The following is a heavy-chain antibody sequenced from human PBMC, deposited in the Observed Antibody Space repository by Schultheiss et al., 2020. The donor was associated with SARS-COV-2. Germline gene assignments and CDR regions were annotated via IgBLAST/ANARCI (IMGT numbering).Heavy chain of an antibody. V-gene: IGHV3-30-3*01. CDR2: ISYDGSNK. CDR3: ARDSSSWYPHYYGMDV. J-gene: IGHJ6*02. D-gene: IGHD6-13*01. Sequence: GGSLRLSCAASGFTFNNAWMSWVRQAPGKGLEWVAVISYDGSNKYYADSVKGRFTISRDNSKNTLYLQMNSLRAEDTAVYYCARDSSSWYPHYYGMDVWGQGTTVTVSS. CDR1: GFTFNNAW.